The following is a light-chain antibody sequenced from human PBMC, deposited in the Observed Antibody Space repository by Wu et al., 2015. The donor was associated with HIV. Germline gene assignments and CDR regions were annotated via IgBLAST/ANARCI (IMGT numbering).Light chain of an antibody. CDR1: DSIDTW. V-gene: IGKV1-5*03. Sequence: DIQMTQSPSTLPASVGDKITITCRASDSIDTWLAWYQQKPGKAPKLLIYQSSSLENEIPSRFSGSGSGTDFTLTISSLQPDDLATYYCQQYNAYPWTFGRGTKIDIK. J-gene: IGKJ1*01. CDR2: QSS. CDR3: QQYNAYPWT.